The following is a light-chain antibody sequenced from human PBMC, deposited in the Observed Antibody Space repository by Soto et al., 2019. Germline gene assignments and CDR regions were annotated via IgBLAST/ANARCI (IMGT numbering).Light chain of an antibody. J-gene: IGKJ3*01. CDR1: QSVSSY. CDR2: DAS. V-gene: IGKV3-11*01. Sequence: DIELTQSPASLSSSLGDRATLTCRASQSVSSYLVWYQQKPGRAPRLLMFDASNMATGIPARFSGSGSGTVFTLTINSLVPEDVAIYYCQQYGSGPFTFGPGTKVDI. CDR3: QQYGSGPFT.